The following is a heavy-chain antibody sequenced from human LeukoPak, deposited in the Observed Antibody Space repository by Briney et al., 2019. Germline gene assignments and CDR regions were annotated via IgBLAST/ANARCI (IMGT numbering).Heavy chain of an antibody. V-gene: IGHV1-18*01. Sequence: GASVKVSCKASGYTFTSYGISWVRQAPGQGLEWMGWISAYNGNTNYAQKLQGRVTMTTDTSTSTAHMELRSLRSDDTAVYYCARDQHYDSSGYYYSYYYYYGMDVWGQGTTVTVSS. CDR3: ARDQHYDSSGYYYSYYYYYGMDV. CDR1: GYTFTSYG. D-gene: IGHD3-22*01. CDR2: ISAYNGNT. J-gene: IGHJ6*02.